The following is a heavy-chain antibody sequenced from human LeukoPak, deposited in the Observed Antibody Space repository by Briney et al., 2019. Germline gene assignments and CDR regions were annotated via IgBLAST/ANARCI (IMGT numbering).Heavy chain of an antibody. D-gene: IGHD3-10*01. V-gene: IGHV3-48*03. CDR3: AKAHQITMVRGVIIPKYYYYYYMDV. CDR1: GFTFSSYE. J-gene: IGHJ6*03. Sequence: QPGGSLRLSCAASGFTFSSYEMNWVRQAPGKGLEWVSYTSSSGSTIYYADSVKGRFTIPRDNSKNTLYLQMNSLRAEDTAVYYCAKAHQITMVRGVIIPKYYYYYYMDVWGKGTTVTISS. CDR2: TSSSGSTI.